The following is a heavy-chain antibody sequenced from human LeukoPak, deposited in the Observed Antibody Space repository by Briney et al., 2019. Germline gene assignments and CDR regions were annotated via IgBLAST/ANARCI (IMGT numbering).Heavy chain of an antibody. J-gene: IGHJ3*02. CDR2: ISGSGGST. Sequence: PGGSLRLSCGASGFTFSRYAMSWVRQAPGKGLEWVSAISGSGGSTYYADSVKGRFTISRDNSKNTLYLQMNSLRAEDTAVYYCAKDGYYYEPRLGFAFDIWGQGTMVTVSS. CDR3: AKDGYYYEPRLGFAFDI. D-gene: IGHD3-22*01. CDR1: GFTFSRYA. V-gene: IGHV3-23*01.